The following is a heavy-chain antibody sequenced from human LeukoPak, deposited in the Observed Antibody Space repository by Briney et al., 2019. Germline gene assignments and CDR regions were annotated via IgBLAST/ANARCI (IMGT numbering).Heavy chain of an antibody. CDR1: GFTFSNYA. V-gene: IGHV3-30*04. Sequence: GGSLRLSCEASGFTFSNYAIPWVRQAPGKGLEWVAVIPYDGMNKKYADSVRGRFSISRDNANNIVYLQMNSLRSEDTAVYYCAKEEVAFDYWGQGALVTVSS. CDR2: IPYDGMNK. J-gene: IGHJ4*02. CDR3: AKEEVAFDY. D-gene: IGHD2-15*01.